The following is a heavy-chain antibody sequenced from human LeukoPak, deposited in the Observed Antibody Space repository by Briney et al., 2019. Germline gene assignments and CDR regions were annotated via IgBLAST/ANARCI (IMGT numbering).Heavy chain of an antibody. CDR3: ARGGIADRLSR. CDR1: GGSFSGYY. CDR2: INHNGGT. Sequence: SETLSLTCAVYGGSFSGYYCTWIRQPPGKGLEWIGEINHNGGTNYNPSLKSRVTISVDTSRNQSSLKLSSVTAADTAVYYCARGGIADRLSRWGRGTLVTVSS. J-gene: IGHJ4*02. D-gene: IGHD6-6*01. V-gene: IGHV4-34*01.